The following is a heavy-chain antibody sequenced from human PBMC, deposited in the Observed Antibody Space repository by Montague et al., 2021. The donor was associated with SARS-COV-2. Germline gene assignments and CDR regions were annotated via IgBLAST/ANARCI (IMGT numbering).Heavy chain of an antibody. Sequence: SGSTYYNPSLKSRVTISVDTSKNQFSLKLSSLTAADTAVYYCARHERQWLRLYPYYFDYWGQGTLVTVSA. CDR3: ARHERQWLRLYPYYFDY. J-gene: IGHJ4*02. V-gene: IGHV4-39*01. CDR2: SGST. D-gene: IGHD5-12*01.